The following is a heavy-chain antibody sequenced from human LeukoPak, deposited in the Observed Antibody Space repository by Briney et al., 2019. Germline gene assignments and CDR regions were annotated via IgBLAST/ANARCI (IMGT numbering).Heavy chain of an antibody. CDR2: IYYSGST. CDR1: GGSISSSSYY. CDR3: VRHGSIATGAFTH. J-gene: IGHJ4*02. Sequence: SETLSLTCTVSGGSISSSSYYWGWIRQPPGKGLEWIGSIYYSGSTYYNPSLKSRVTISVATSKNQFSLKLGSVTAADTAVYYCVRHGSIATGAFTHWGQGTLVTVSS. V-gene: IGHV4-39*01. D-gene: IGHD6-13*01.